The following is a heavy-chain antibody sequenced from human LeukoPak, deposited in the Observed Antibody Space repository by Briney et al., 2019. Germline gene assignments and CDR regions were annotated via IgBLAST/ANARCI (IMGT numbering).Heavy chain of an antibody. CDR3: ARDLRAELSHLSESDY. J-gene: IGHJ4*02. CDR1: GYTFTSYG. CDR2: ISAYNGNT. D-gene: IGHD2/OR15-2a*01. Sequence: ASVKVSCKASGYTFTSYGISWVRQAPGQGLEWMGWISAYNGNTNYAQKLQGRVTMTTDTSTSTAYMELRSLRSGDTAVYYCARDLRAELSHLSESDYWGQGTLVTVSS. V-gene: IGHV1-18*01.